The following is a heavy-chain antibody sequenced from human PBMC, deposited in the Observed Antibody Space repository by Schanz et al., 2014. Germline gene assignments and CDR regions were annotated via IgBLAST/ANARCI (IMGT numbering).Heavy chain of an antibody. J-gene: IGHJ4*02. CDR3: ARVLGGDEGLDQ. V-gene: IGHV3-7*01. D-gene: IGHD4-17*01. CDR1: GFTFSDHW. Sequence: VQGGEEGGALVQPGGSLRLSCSASGFTFSDHWMSWVPHPPCPFLEWGANIKFDSSEKNYVDSVKGRFTLSRDNAKNTVYLQMNSLRAEDTALYFCARVLGGDEGLDQWGQGTLVTVSS. CDR2: IKFDSSEK.